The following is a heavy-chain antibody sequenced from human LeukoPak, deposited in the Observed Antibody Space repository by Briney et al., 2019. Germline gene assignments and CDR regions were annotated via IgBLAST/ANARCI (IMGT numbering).Heavy chain of an antibody. V-gene: IGHV3-74*01. CDR3: SGRLYYDFWSGYYSVYYYYYMDV. J-gene: IGHJ6*03. Sequence: PGGSLRLSCAASGFTFSSYWMHWVRQAPGKGLVWVSRINSDGSSTSYADSVKGRFTISRGNAKNTLYLQMNSLRAEDTAVYYCSGRLYYDFWSGYYSVYYYYYMDVWGKGTTVTVSS. D-gene: IGHD3-3*01. CDR2: INSDGSST. CDR1: GFTFSSYW.